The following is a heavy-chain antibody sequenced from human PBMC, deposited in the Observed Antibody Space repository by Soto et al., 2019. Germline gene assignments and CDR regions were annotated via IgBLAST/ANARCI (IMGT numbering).Heavy chain of an antibody. V-gene: IGHV5-51*01. J-gene: IGHJ3*02. CDR3: ARLYGSGYYLDDFDI. Sequence: GESLKISCKGSGYSFTSYWIGWVRQMPGKGLEWMGIIYPGDSDTRYSPSFQGQVTISADKSISTAYLQWSSLKASDTAMYYCARLYGSGYYLDDFDIWGQGTMVTVSS. CDR2: IYPGDSDT. D-gene: IGHD3-22*01. CDR1: GYSFTSYW.